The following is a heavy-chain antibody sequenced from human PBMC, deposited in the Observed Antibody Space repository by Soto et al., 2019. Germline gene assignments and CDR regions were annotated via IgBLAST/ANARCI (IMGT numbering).Heavy chain of an antibody. V-gene: IGHV1-46*01. D-gene: IGHD4-17*01. Sequence: QVQLVQSGAEVKKPGASVKVSCKASGYTFTSYYMHWVRQAPGQGLEWMGIINPSGGSTSYAQKVQGRVTMTRDTSTSTVYMELSSLRSEDTAVYYCAREFSKITTVTTVTTEYFQHWGQGTLVTVSS. CDR2: INPSGGST. CDR3: AREFSKITTVTTVTTEYFQH. CDR1: GYTFTSYY. J-gene: IGHJ1*01.